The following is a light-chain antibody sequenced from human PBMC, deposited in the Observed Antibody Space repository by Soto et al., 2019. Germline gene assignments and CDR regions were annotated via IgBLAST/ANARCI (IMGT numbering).Light chain of an antibody. CDR3: LQDHNYPLT. CDR2: AAT. V-gene: IGKV1-6*01. Sequence: AIQMTQSPSSLSASVRDRVTITCRASQGIGNDLGWYQQKPGKAPKPLIYAATTLQSGVPSKFSGSGSGTDFTLTISSLQPEDFATYYCLQDHNYPLTLGRGTKVDIK. CDR1: QGIGND. J-gene: IGKJ4*01.